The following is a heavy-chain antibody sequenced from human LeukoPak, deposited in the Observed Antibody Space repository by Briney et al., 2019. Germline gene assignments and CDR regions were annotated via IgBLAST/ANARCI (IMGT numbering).Heavy chain of an antibody. CDR2: INPNSGGT. CDR1: GYTFTGYY. D-gene: IGHD4-23*01. V-gene: IGHV1-2*02. J-gene: IGHJ5*02. Sequence: ASVKVSCKASGYTFTGYYMHWVRQAPGQGLEWMGWINPNSGGTNYAQKFQGRVTMTRDTSISTAYMELSRLRSDDTAVYYCARGSGNVGGRLDPWGQGTRVTVSS. CDR3: ARGSGNVGGRLDP.